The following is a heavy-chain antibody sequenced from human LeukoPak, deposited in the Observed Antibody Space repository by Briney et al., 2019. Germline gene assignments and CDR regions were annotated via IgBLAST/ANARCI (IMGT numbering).Heavy chain of an antibody. Sequence: SETLSLTCTVSGGSISSGGYYWSWIRQHPGKGLEWIGYIYYSGSSYYNPSLKSRVTISVDTSKNQLSLKLSSVTAADTAVYYCARAYDSSSDSAFDIWGQGTMVTVSS. CDR3: ARAYDSSSDSAFDI. V-gene: IGHV4-31*03. CDR2: IYYSGSS. CDR1: GGSISSGGYY. D-gene: IGHD3-22*01. J-gene: IGHJ3*02.